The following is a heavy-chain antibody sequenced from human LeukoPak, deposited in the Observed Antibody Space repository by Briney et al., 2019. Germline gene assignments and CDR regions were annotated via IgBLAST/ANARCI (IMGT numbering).Heavy chain of an antibody. D-gene: IGHD5-12*01. CDR3: ARGVVSGYSGYYFDY. J-gene: IGHJ4*02. Sequence: PSETLSLTCTVSGGSISSYYWSWIRQPPGKGLEWIGSIYYSGSTYYNPSLKSRVTISVDTSKNQFSLKLSSVTAADTAVYYCARGVVSGYSGYYFDYWGQGTLVTVSS. V-gene: IGHV4-59*12. CDR1: GGSISSYY. CDR2: IYYSGST.